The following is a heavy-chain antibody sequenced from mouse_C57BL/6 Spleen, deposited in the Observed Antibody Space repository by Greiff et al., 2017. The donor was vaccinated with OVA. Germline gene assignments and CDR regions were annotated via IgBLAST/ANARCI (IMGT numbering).Heavy chain of an antibody. CDR3: ARGDGSSYSAWFAY. V-gene: IGHV5-17*01. J-gene: IGHJ3*01. D-gene: IGHD1-1*01. Sequence: EVKVVESGGGLVKPGGSLKLSCAASGFTFSDYGMHWVRQAPEKGLEWVAYISSGSSTIYYADTVKGRFTISRDNAKNTLFLQMTSLRSEDTAMYYCARGDGSSYSAWFAYWGQGTLVTVSA. CDR2: ISSGSSTI. CDR1: GFTFSDYG.